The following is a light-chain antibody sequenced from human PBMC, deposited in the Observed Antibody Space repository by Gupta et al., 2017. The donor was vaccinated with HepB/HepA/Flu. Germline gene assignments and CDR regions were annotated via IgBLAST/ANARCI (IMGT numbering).Light chain of an antibody. CDR2: GAS. V-gene: IGKV3-20*01. CDR3: QHEGSSPWT. CDR1: QSVSSSY. J-gene: IGKJ1*01. Sequence: EIVLTQSPGTLSLSPGERATLSCRASQSVSSSYLAWYQQRPGQAPRLLIYGASSRATGSSDRFSGSGYGTEFTLTISRREPEDFAVYYCQHEGSSPWTFGQGTXVESK.